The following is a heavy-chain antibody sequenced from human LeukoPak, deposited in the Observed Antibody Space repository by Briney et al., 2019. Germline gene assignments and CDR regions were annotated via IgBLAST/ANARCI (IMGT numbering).Heavy chain of an antibody. J-gene: IGHJ5*02. CDR3: ARDLGYCSGGSCYEDLHWFDP. Sequence: GGSLRLSCAASGFTFNKYTMNWVRQAPGKGLVWVSRINSDGSSTSYADSVKGRFTISRDNAKNTLYLQMNSLRAEDTAVYYCARDLGYCSGGSCYEDLHWFDPWGQGTLVTVSS. D-gene: IGHD2-15*01. CDR1: GFTFNKYT. V-gene: IGHV3-74*01. CDR2: INSDGSST.